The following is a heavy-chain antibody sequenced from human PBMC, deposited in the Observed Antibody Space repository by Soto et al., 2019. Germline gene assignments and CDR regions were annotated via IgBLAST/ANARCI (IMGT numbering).Heavy chain of an antibody. D-gene: IGHD6-19*01. CDR1: GFTFSNYW. Sequence: GGSLRLSCAASGFTFSNYWMCWVRQAPGKGLVWISHINSDGSSTSYADSVKGRFTISRDNAKNIPYLQMNSLRAEDTAVYYCARERVAGSQQWGQGTLVTVSS. CDR3: ARERVAGSQQ. J-gene: IGHJ1*01. CDR2: INSDGSST. V-gene: IGHV3-74*01.